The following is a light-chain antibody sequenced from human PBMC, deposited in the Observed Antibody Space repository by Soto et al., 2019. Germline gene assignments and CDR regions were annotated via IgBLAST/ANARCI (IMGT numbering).Light chain of an antibody. CDR1: QSVSSY. CDR2: DAS. J-gene: IGKJ4*01. V-gene: IGKV3-11*01. CDR3: QQRSNWPPT. Sequence: EIALTQSPGTLSLSPGERATLSCRASQSVSSYLVWYQQKPGQAPRLLIYDASSRATGIPARFSGSGSGTDFTLTISSLEPEDFAVYYCQQRSNWPPTFGGGTKVEIK.